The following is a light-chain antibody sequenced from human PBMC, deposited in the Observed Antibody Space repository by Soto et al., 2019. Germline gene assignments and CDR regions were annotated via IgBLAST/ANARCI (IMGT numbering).Light chain of an antibody. Sequence: DIQMTQSPSSLSASVSERVTITCRASQSVRSYLNWYQQKPGKAPKLLIFAASSLQSGTPSRFSGSGSGTDFTLTISTLQPEDFATYYCQQSYSTPWTFGQGNKVDIK. J-gene: IGKJ1*01. CDR2: AAS. V-gene: IGKV1-39*01. CDR3: QQSYSTPWT. CDR1: QSVRSY.